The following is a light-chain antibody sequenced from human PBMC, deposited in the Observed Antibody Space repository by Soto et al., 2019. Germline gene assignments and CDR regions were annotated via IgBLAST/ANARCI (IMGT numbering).Light chain of an antibody. J-gene: IGKJ1*01. CDR2: SAS. V-gene: IGKV3-15*01. Sequence: EKVMTQSPATLSVSPGGRATLSCRASQSVNNNLAWYQQKPGQAPRLLMYSASTRAAGIPARFSGSGSGTEFTLTIYSLRSEDFAVYYCQQYNDWPRTFGQGTTVEIK. CDR1: QSVNNN. CDR3: QQYNDWPRT.